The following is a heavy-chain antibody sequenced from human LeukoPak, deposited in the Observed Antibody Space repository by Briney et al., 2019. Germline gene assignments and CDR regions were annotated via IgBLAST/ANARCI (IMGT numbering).Heavy chain of an antibody. D-gene: IGHD1-26*01. V-gene: IGHV3-7*01. CDR2: IKQDGSEK. Sequence: GGSLRLSCAASGFTFSSCWMSWVRQAPGKGLEWVANIKQDGSEKYYVDSVKGRFTISRDNAKNSLYLQMNSLRAEDTAVYYCARDRRSPTPTEGYWGQGTLVTVSS. CDR1: GFTFSSCW. CDR3: ARDRRSPTPTEGY. J-gene: IGHJ4*02.